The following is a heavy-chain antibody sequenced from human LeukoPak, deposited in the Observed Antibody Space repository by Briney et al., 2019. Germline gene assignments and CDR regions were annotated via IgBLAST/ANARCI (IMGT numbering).Heavy chain of an antibody. D-gene: IGHD2-2*01. V-gene: IGHV4-59*08. J-gene: IGHJ3*02. CDR2: IFYSGGS. CDR3: ARLGSTFDI. CDR1: GGSISSYY. Sequence: PSDTLSLTCTVSGGSISSYYWTWIRQPPGKGLEWIRYIFYSGGSNYNPSLKSRVTISVDTSKNHFSLKLSSVTAADTAVYYCARLGSTFDIWGQGTMVTVSS.